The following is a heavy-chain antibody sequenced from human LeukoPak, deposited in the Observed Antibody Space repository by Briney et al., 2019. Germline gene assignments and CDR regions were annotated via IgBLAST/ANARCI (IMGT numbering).Heavy chain of an antibody. Sequence: ASVKVSCKASGYIFTGYYMHWVRQAPGQGLEWMGWINPNSGGTNYAQKFQGRVTMTRDTSISTAYMELSRLRSDDTAVYYCARALDFDWLLPFDYWGQGTLVTVSS. D-gene: IGHD3-9*01. CDR1: GYIFTGYY. J-gene: IGHJ4*02. CDR3: ARALDFDWLLPFDY. V-gene: IGHV1-2*02. CDR2: INPNSGGT.